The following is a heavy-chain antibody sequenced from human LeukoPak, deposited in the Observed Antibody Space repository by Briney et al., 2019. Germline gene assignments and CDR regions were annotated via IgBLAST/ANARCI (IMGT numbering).Heavy chain of an antibody. Sequence: PSETLSLTCTVSGGSISSSSYYWGWIRQPPGKGLEWIGSIYYSGSTYYNPSLKSRVTISVDTSKNQFSLKLTSVTAADTAVYYCARAMSGSYPDAFDVWGQGTMVTVSS. CDR2: IYYSGST. CDR1: GGSISSSSYY. V-gene: IGHV4-39*07. CDR3: ARAMSGSYPDAFDV. J-gene: IGHJ3*01. D-gene: IGHD1-26*01.